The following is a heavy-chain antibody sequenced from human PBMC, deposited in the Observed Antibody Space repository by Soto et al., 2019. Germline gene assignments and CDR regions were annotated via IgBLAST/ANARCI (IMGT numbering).Heavy chain of an antibody. V-gene: IGHV4-34*01. J-gene: IGHJ4*02. Sequence: SETLSLTCAVYGGSFSGYYWSWIRQPPGKGLEWIGEINHSGSTNYNPSLKSRVTISVDTSKNQFSLKLSSVTAADTAVYYCARGCCYDFWSGYRILDYWGQGTLVTVS. CDR3: ARGCCYDFWSGYRILDY. CDR2: INHSGST. D-gene: IGHD3-3*01. CDR1: GGSFSGYY.